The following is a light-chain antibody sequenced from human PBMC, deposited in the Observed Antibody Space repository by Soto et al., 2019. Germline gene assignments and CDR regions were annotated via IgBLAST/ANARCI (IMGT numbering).Light chain of an antibody. J-gene: IGKJ1*01. CDR2: GAS. Sequence: EIVLTQSPGTLSLSPGERATLSCSASQSVSSTYLAWYQQKPGQAPRLLIYGASSRATGIPDRFSGSGSGTDFTLTISRLEPEDFALYYCQQYGSSPLTFGQGTKVDIK. CDR1: QSVSSTY. V-gene: IGKV3-20*01. CDR3: QQYGSSPLT.